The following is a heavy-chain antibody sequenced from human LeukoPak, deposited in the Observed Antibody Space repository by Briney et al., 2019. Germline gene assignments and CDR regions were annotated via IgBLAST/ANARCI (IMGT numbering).Heavy chain of an antibody. V-gene: IGHV3-33*01. J-gene: IGHJ3*02. Sequence: GGSLRLSCAASGFTFSSYGMHWVRQAPGKGLEWVAVIWYDGSNKYYADSVKGRFTISRDNSKNTLYLQMNSLRAEDTAVYYCARDFSGYDLGDAFDIWGQGTMVTVPS. CDR2: IWYDGSNK. CDR1: GFTFSSYG. D-gene: IGHD5-12*01. CDR3: ARDFSGYDLGDAFDI.